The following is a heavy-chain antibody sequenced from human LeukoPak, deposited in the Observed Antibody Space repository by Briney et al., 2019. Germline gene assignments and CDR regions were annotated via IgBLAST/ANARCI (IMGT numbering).Heavy chain of an antibody. Sequence: GGSLRLSCAGSGFTFGGYGMHWFRQTPGKGLEWVAVIAYDGSRAVYADSVKGRFTISRDNSKNTMSVQMDDLRAEDTAVYYCTRYNNDHFDYWGQGTLVTVSS. CDR2: IAYDGSRA. J-gene: IGHJ4*02. CDR3: TRYNNDHFDY. V-gene: IGHV3-33*01. CDR1: GFTFGGYG. D-gene: IGHD1-14*01.